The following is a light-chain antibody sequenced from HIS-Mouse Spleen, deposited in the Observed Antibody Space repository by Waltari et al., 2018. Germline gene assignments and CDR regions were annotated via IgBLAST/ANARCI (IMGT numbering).Light chain of an antibody. V-gene: IGKV1-5*03. CDR1: QRISSW. CDR3: QQYNSYSWT. Sequence: DIQMTQSPSTLSASVGDRVTITCRASQRISSWLAWYQQKPGKAPKLLIYKASSLESGVPSRFSGSGSGTEFTLTSSSLQPDDFATYYCQQYNSYSWTFGQGTKVEIK. CDR2: KAS. J-gene: IGKJ1*01.